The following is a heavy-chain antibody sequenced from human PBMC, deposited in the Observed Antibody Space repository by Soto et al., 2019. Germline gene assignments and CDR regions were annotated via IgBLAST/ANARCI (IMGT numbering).Heavy chain of an antibody. V-gene: IGHV5-51*01. J-gene: IGHJ6*02. CDR3: ARHGGVGATWYYYGMDV. CDR1: GYSFTSYW. CDR2: IYPGDSDT. D-gene: IGHD1-26*01. Sequence: ESLKISCKGSGYSFTSYWIGWVRQMPGKGLEWMGIIYPGDSDTRYSPSFQGQVTISADKSISTAYLQWSSLKASDTAMYYCARHGGVGATWYYYGMDVWGQGTTVTVSS.